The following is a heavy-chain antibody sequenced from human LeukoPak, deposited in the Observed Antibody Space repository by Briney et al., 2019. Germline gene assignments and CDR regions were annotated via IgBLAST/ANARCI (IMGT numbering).Heavy chain of an antibody. CDR1: DGSITNHD. D-gene: IGHD3-3*01. CDR2: VHYSGTT. CDR3: ARDRFGVVMAGLDY. J-gene: IGHJ4*02. V-gene: IGHV4-59*11. Sequence: PSETLSLTCTVSDGSITNHDWSWVRQSPGKGLEFIGYVHYSGTTHYNPSLSSRVTISIDTSKNQFSLKLSSVTAADTAVYYCARDRFGVVMAGLDYWGQGTLVTVSS.